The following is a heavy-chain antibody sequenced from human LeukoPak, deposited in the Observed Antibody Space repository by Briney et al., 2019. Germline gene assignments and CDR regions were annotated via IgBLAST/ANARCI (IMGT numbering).Heavy chain of an antibody. CDR3: AKDINMYYYDKTEGYFDY. J-gene: IGHJ4*02. Sequence: GGSLRLSCAASGFQFSGYGLHWVRQAPGKGLEWVSGISWNSGNTAYADSVKGRFTISRDKAKHSLHLQMNSLRVEDTALYYCAKDINMYYYDKTEGYFDYWGQGTLVTVSS. CDR2: ISWNSGNT. D-gene: IGHD3-22*01. V-gene: IGHV3-9*01. CDR1: GFQFSGYG.